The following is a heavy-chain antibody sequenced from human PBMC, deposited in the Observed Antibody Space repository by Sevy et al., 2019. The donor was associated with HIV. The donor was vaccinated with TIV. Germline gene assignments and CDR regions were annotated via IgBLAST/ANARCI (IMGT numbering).Heavy chain of an antibody. CDR2: MSPGDSDP. J-gene: IGHJ4*02. CDR3: ARLDSYSRGWSPRYYFDY. CDR1: AYTFTTHW. V-gene: IGHV5-51*01. D-gene: IGHD6-19*01. Sequence: GESLKISCKGSAYTFTTHWIGWVRQMPGKGLEWMGIMSPGDSDPRYSPSFQGQVTMSVDKSVSTAYLQWHSLETSDTAIYYCARLDSYSRGWSPRYYFDYWGQGTLVTVSS.